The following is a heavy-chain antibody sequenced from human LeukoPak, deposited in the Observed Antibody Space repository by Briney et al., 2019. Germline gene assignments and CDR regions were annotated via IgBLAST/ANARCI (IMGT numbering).Heavy chain of an antibody. CDR1: GGSISSSSYY. J-gene: IGHJ4*02. CDR2: IYYSGST. CDR3: ARGSSSAYSYFDY. D-gene: IGHD6-6*01. Sequence: SETLSLTCTVSGGSISSSSYYWGWIRQPPGKGLEWIGSIYYSGSTYYNPSLKSRVTISVDTSKNQFSLKLSSVTAADTAVYYCARGSSSAYSYFDYWGQGTLVTVSS. V-gene: IGHV4-39*01.